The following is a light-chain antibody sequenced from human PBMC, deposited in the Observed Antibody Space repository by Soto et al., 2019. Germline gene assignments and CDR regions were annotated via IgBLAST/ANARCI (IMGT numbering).Light chain of an antibody. J-gene: IGKJ5*01. CDR1: QSISSNF. Sequence: EIVLTQSPGTLSLSPGDRATLSCRASQSISSNFLAWYQHKPGQSPRLLIYGGSTRVTGIPDRFSGSGSGTDFTLTINRLEPEDFAVYYCQLYGISPHFGQGTRLEIK. V-gene: IGKV3-20*01. CDR2: GGS. CDR3: QLYGISPH.